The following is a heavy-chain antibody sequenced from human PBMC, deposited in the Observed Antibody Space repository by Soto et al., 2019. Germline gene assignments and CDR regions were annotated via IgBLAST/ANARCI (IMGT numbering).Heavy chain of an antibody. V-gene: IGHV3-23*01. J-gene: IGHJ6*02. CDR3: AKGGCSGGSCYPYYYCGMDV. CDR2: ISGSGGST. CDR1: GFTFSSYA. D-gene: IGHD2-15*01. Sequence: SLRLSCAASGFTFSSYAMSWVRQAPGKGLEWVSAISGSGGSTYYADSVKGRFTISRDNSKNTLYLQMNSLRAEDTAVYYCAKGGCSGGSCYPYYYCGMDVWGQGTTVTVSS.